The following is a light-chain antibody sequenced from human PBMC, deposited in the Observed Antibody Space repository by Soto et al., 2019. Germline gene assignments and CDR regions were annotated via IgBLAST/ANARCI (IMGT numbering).Light chain of an antibody. CDR1: SSDIGGHNF. J-gene: IGLJ1*01. V-gene: IGLV2-14*03. CDR2: DVN. CDR3: SSYTSSSTPYV. Sequence: CVLTQPASVSGSPGQSITISCTGTSSDIGGHNFVSWYQHHPGKAPKLMIFDVNNRPSGVSNRFSGSKSANTASLTISGLQAEDEADYYCSSYTSSSTPYVFGTGTKVTVL.